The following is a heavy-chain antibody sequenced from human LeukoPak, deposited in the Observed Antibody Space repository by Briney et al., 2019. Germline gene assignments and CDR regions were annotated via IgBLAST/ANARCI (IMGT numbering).Heavy chain of an antibody. Sequence: SETLSLTCTVSGGSISSYYWSWIRQPPGKGLEWIGYIYYSGSTNYNPSLKSRVTISVDTSKNQFSLKLSSVTAADTAVYYCARTGGWLYYFDYWGQGALVTVSS. J-gene: IGHJ4*02. CDR3: ARTGGWLYYFDY. CDR2: IYYSGST. CDR1: GGSISSYY. D-gene: IGHD5-24*01. V-gene: IGHV4-59*08.